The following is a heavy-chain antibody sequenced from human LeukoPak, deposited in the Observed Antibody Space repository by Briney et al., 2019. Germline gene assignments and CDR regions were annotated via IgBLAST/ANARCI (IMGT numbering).Heavy chain of an antibody. CDR1: GFTFSNYW. J-gene: IGHJ4*02. D-gene: IGHD5-18*01. Sequence: QAGGSLRLSCAASGFTFSNYWMNWVRQAPGKGLEWVANIKQDGSEKYYVDSVKGRFSISRDNAKNSLYLQMSSLRAEDTAVYYCARGGSGYSYGKIDYWGQGTLVTVSS. CDR2: IKQDGSEK. CDR3: ARGGSGYSYGKIDY. V-gene: IGHV3-7*01.